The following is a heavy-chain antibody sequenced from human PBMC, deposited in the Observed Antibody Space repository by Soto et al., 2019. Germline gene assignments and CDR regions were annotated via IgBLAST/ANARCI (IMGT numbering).Heavy chain of an antibody. CDR1: GFTFNTAW. V-gene: IGHV3-15*07. CDR3: TTGSVEGD. CDR2: IKTSVDGGET. J-gene: IGHJ6*02. Sequence: EVQLVESGGGLVKPGGSLRLSCAASGFTFNTAWMNWVRQAPGEGLEWVGRIKTSVDGGETDYAAPVQGRFTISRVYSKHAVYLQMDSLKAEDTAVYYCTTGSVEGDWGQGAKVAVSS. D-gene: IGHD3-10*01.